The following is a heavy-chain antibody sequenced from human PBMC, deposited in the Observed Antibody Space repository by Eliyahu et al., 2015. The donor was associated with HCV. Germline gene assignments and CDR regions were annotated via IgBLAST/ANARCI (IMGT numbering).Heavy chain of an antibody. J-gene: IGHJ6*02. Sequence: QVQLVQSGAEVKKPGASVKVSCKASGYTFTDYYMHWVRQAPGQGLEWMGWINPNSGGTNYAQKFQGWVTMTRDTSLSTAYMELSRLRSDDTAVYYCARASTVRTSYYYYGMDVWGQGTTVTVSS. V-gene: IGHV1-2*04. CDR2: INPNSGGT. D-gene: IGHD4-17*01. CDR3: ARASTVRTSYYYYGMDV. CDR1: GYTFTDYY.